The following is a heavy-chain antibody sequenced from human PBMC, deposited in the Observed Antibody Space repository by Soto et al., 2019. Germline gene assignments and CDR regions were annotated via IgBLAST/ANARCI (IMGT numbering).Heavy chain of an antibody. CDR3: ARVDIYEVYYYDL. J-gene: IGHJ4*02. Sequence: ASVKVSCKASGYTFTSYFISWVRQAPGQGLEWMGWISAYNGNTNYAQKLQGRVTMTTDTSTSSAYMELRSLRSDDTAVYYCARVDIYEVYYYDLWGQGTLVTVSS. CDR2: ISAYNGNT. CDR1: GYTFTSYF. D-gene: IGHD3-22*01. V-gene: IGHV1-18*01.